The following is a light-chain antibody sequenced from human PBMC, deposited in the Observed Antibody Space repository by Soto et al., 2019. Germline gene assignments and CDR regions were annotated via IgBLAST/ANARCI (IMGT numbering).Light chain of an antibody. CDR1: SSNIGGNS. Sequence: QSVLTQPPSVSAAPGQKVTISCSGSSSNIGGNSVSWYQQLPGTAPKLLIYDDNKLPSRIPDRLSGSKSGTSATLGITGFQTGDEADYYCGSWDSSLSAYVFGTGTKVTVL. CDR2: DDN. CDR3: GSWDSSLSAYV. V-gene: IGLV1-51*01. J-gene: IGLJ1*01.